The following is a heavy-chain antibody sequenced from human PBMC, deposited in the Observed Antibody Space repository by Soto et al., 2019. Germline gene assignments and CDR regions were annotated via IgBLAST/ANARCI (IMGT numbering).Heavy chain of an antibody. CDR2: ISAYNGNT. V-gene: IGHV1-18*01. CDR1: GYTFTSYG. CDR3: ARDKEYGDYGPSPTNFDY. D-gene: IGHD4-17*01. Sequence: ASVKVSCKASGYTFTSYGISWVRQAPGQGLEWMGWISAYNGNTNYAQKLQGRVTMTTDTSTSTAYMELRSLRSDDTAVYYCARDKEYGDYGPSPTNFDYWGQGTLVTVPS. J-gene: IGHJ4*02.